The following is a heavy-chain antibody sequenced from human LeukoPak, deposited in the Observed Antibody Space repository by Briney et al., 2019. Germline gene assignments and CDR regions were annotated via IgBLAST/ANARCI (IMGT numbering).Heavy chain of an antibody. Sequence: ASVKVSCKTSGYTFTGYYMHWVRQAPGQGLEWMGWINPNSGGTNYAQKFQGRVTMTRDTSISTAYMELRSLRSDDTAVYYCARGAVDTAMVYFDYWGQGTLVTVSS. CDR1: GYTFTGYY. D-gene: IGHD5-18*01. CDR2: INPNSGGT. V-gene: IGHV1-2*02. J-gene: IGHJ4*02. CDR3: ARGAVDTAMVYFDY.